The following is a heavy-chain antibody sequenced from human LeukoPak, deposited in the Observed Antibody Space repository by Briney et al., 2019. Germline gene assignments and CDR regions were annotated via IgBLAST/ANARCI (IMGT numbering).Heavy chain of an antibody. V-gene: IGHV3-30*02. J-gene: IGHJ4*02. CDR3: AGETDDFWSGYYKASFDY. CDR1: GFIFSSYG. CDR2: IRYDGSKK. Sequence: GGSLRLSCAASGFIFSSYGMHWVRQAPGKGLEWVAFIRYDGSKKYYADSVKGRFTISRDNSKNTLYLQMNSLRAEDTAVYYCAGETDDFWSGYYKASFDYWGQGTLVTVSS. D-gene: IGHD3-3*01.